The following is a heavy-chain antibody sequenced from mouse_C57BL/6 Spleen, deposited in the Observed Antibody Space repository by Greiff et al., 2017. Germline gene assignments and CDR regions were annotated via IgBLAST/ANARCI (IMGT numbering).Heavy chain of an antibody. D-gene: IGHD2-2*01. J-gene: IGHJ2*01. Sequence: EVQLQQSGPGLVKPSPSLSLTCSVTGYSITSGYYWNWIRQFPGNKLEWMGYISYDGSNNYNPSLKNRISITRDTSKNQFFLKLNSVTTEDTATDYCARGGYALLCFDYWGQGTTLTVSS. CDR3: ARGGYALLCFDY. CDR1: GYSITSGYY. CDR2: ISYDGSN. V-gene: IGHV3-6*01.